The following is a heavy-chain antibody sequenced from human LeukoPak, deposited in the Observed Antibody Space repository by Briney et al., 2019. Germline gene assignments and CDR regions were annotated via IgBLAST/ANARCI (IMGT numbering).Heavy chain of an antibody. CDR3: AKALERITTVRGETPFDY. J-gene: IGHJ4*02. Sequence: GSLRLSCAASGFTFSSYAMHWVRQAPGKGLEWVAVISYDGSNKYYADSVKGRFTISRDNAKNSLYLQMNSLRAEDTALYYCAKALERITTVRGETPFDYWGQGTLVTVSS. D-gene: IGHD3-10*01. V-gene: IGHV3-30-3*01. CDR1: GFTFSSYA. CDR2: ISYDGSNK.